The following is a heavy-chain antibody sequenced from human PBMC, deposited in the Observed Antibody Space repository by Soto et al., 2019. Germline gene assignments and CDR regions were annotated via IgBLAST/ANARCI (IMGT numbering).Heavy chain of an antibody. J-gene: IGHJ4*02. V-gene: IGHV3-9*01. Sequence: EVQLVESGGGLVQPGRSLRLSCAASGFTFDDYAMHWVRQAPGKGLEWVSGISWNSGSIGYADSVKGRFTISRDNAKNSLYLQMNSLRAEDTALYYCAKGRRGYDRGYYFDYWGQGTLVTVSS. CDR3: AKGRRGYDRGYYFDY. D-gene: IGHD5-12*01. CDR1: GFTFDDYA. CDR2: ISWNSGSI.